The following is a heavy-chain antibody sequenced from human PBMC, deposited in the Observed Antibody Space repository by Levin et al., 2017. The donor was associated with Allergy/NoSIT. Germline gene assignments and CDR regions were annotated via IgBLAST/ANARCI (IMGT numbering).Heavy chain of an antibody. CDR1: GFTISNYG. D-gene: IGHD2-15*01. Sequence: TGGSLRLSCAASGFTISNYGMNWVRQAPGKGLEWVSYISSSSSPIYYADSVKGRFTISRDNAKNSLYLQMNSLRDEDTAVYYCALLGVVGAAMENWFDPRGQGTLVTVSS. J-gene: IGHJ5*02. CDR3: ALLGVVGAAMENWFDP. V-gene: IGHV3-48*02. CDR2: ISSSSSPI.